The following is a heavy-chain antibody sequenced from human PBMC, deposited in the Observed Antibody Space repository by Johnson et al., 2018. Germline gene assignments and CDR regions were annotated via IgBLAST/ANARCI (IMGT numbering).Heavy chain of an antibody. J-gene: IGHJ6*04. Sequence: VQLVQSGGGLVRXGRSLRVSCAASGFNFRDYDMDWVRPAPGKGLEWVAYINTAGTIIYYADSVKGRFTIARDNAKNSLSLQMNSLRVEDTTVNYCARGDSVVMTAIGDVWGKGTMVTVSS. V-gene: IGHV3-48*03. D-gene: IGHD2-21*02. CDR1: GFNFRDYD. CDR3: ARGDSVVMTAIGDV. CDR2: INTAGTII.